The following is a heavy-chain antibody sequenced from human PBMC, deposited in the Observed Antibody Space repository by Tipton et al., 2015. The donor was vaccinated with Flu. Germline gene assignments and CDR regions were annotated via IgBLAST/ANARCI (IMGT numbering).Heavy chain of an antibody. V-gene: IGHV4-4*07. CDR1: GDSISSYY. Sequence: GLVKPSETLSLTCTVSGDSISSYYWNWIRQSAGKGLEWIGRIQSTGRTNYNPSLRSRVTMSLDASKNQVSLKLTSVTAADTAVYFCARGGYNYAIYWFDPWGQGTLVSVSS. J-gene: IGHJ5*02. CDR2: IQSTGRT. D-gene: IGHD5-24*01. CDR3: ARGGYNYAIYWFDP.